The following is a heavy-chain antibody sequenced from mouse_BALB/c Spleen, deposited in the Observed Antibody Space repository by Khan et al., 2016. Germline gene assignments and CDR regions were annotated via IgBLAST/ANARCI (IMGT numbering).Heavy chain of an antibody. V-gene: IGHV1S135*01. Sequence: VQLQQSGPELEKPGASVKISCKASGYSFTGYNMNWVKQIIGKSLEWIGNIDPYYGDTTYNQKFKGKATLTVDKSSSTAYIHLRNLTTEDSAVFYCAREGHYYGSNYAMDYWGQGTSVTVSS. CDR1: GYSFTGYN. CDR2: IDPYYGDT. D-gene: IGHD1-2*01. CDR3: AREGHYYGSNYAMDY. J-gene: IGHJ4*01.